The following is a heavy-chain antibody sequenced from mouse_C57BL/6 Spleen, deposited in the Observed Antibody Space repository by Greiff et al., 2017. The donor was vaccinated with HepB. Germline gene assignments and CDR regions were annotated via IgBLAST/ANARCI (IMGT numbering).Heavy chain of an antibody. D-gene: IGHD1-1*01. V-gene: IGHV1-82*01. Sequence: VKLVESGPELVKPGASVKISCKASGYAFSSSWMNWVKQRPGKGLEWIGRIYPGDGDTNYNGKFKGKATLTADKSSSTAYMQLSSLTSEDSAVYFCARIYYYGSSYEDYAMDYWGQGTSVTVSS. CDR2: IYPGDGDT. CDR1: GYAFSSSW. CDR3: ARIYYYGSSYEDYAMDY. J-gene: IGHJ4*01.